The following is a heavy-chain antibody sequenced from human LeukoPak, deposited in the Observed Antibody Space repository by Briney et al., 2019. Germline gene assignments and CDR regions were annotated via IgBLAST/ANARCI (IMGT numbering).Heavy chain of an antibody. J-gene: IGHJ1*01. CDR1: GFIFSDYV. CDR3: ARREGPTVGTT. CDR2: SGTGGRT. Sequence: GGSLRLSCAGSGFIFSDYVMSWVRQAPGKGLEWVSASGTGGRTYYADSVKGRFTISRDNSKKTVFLQMDGLRAEDTAVYYCARREGPTVGTTWGQGTLVIVSS. V-gene: IGHV3-23*01. D-gene: IGHD1-1*01.